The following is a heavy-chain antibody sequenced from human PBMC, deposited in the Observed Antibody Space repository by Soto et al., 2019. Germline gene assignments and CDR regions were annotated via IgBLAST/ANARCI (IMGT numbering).Heavy chain of an antibody. CDR2: IIPIFGTA. Sequence: QVQLVQSGAEVKKPGSSVKVSCKASGGTFSSYAISWVRQAPGQGLEWMGGIIPIFGTANYAQKFQGRVTISADESTSTAYMELSSLRSEDTAVYYCSRGNSSSSPDYYYGMDVWGQGTTVTVSS. D-gene: IGHD6-6*01. J-gene: IGHJ6*02. CDR1: GGTFSSYA. CDR3: SRGNSSSSPDYYYGMDV. V-gene: IGHV1-69*01.